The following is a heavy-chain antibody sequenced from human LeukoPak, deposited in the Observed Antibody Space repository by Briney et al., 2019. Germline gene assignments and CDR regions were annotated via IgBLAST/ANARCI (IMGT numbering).Heavy chain of an antibody. J-gene: IGHJ4*02. CDR1: GGSISRSNW. D-gene: IGHD3-9*01. CDR2: IHDTGGT. V-gene: IGHV4-4*02. CDR3: ATYYDILSGYTFDY. Sequence: SSETLSLTCTVSGGSISRSNWWSWVRQPPGKGLEWIGEIHDTGGTNYNPPLKSRVTMSLDKSKNQFSLNLNSVTAADTAVYYCATYYDILSGYTFDYWGQGTLVAVSS.